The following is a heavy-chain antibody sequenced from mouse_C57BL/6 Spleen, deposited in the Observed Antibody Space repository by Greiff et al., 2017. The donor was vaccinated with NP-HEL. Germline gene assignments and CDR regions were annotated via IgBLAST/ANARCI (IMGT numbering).Heavy chain of an antibody. CDR1: GFNIKDDY. J-gene: IGHJ2*01. CDR2: IDPENGDT. Sequence: VQLKQSGAELVRPGASVKLSCTASGFNIKDDYMHWVKQRPEQGLEWIGWIDPENGDTEYASKFQGKATITADTSSNTAYLQLSSLTSEDTAVYYCTTMITKVYFDYWGQGTTLTVSS. V-gene: IGHV14-4*01. D-gene: IGHD2-4*01. CDR3: TTMITKVYFDY.